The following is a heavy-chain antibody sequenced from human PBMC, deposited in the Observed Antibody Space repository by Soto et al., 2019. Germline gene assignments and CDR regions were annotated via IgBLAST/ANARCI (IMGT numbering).Heavy chain of an antibody. J-gene: IGHJ4*02. Sequence: SETLSLTCAVSGGAISSGGYSWSWIRQPPGKGLEWIGYIYHSGSTYYNPSLKSRVTISVDRSKNQFSLKLSSVTAADTAVYYCARGSRMVYATLFDYWGQGTLVTV. CDR2: IYHSGST. D-gene: IGHD2-8*01. CDR3: ARGSRMVYATLFDY. CDR1: GGAISSGGYS. V-gene: IGHV4-30-2*01.